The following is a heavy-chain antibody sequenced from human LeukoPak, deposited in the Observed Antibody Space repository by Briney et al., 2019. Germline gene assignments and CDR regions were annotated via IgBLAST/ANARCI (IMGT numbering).Heavy chain of an antibody. D-gene: IGHD1-26*01. CDR1: GDSIRRYY. V-gene: IGHV4-4*07. Sequence: SETLSLTCTVFGDSIRRYYWGWVRPPAGKGLEWIGRIYSTGTTFYNPSVKARLTISSDTSKNQFSLRLTSVIAADTAVYYCARQGYTASYYFLDYWSQGTLVTVSS. CDR3: ARQGYTASYYFLDY. CDR2: IYSTGTT. J-gene: IGHJ4*02.